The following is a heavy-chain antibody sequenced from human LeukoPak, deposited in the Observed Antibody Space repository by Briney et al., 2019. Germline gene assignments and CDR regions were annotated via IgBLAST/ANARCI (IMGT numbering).Heavy chain of an antibody. CDR2: IIPIFGTA. CDR1: VGTFSSYA. Sequence: SVNVSCKASVGTFSSYAISGVRQAPGQGREWVGGIIPIFGTANYAQKFQGRVTITTDESTSTAYMELSSLRSEDTAVYYCARDDLDSSSWYGYWGQGTLVTVSS. CDR3: ARDDLDSSSWYGY. D-gene: IGHD6-13*01. J-gene: IGHJ4*02. V-gene: IGHV1-69*05.